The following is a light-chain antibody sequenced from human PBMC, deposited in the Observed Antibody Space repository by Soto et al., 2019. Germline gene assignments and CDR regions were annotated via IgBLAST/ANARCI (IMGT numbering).Light chain of an antibody. V-gene: IGKV1-39*01. CDR1: QNISSS. Sequence: DIEMTQSPSSLSASVGDRITISFRASQNISSSLNWYQQKPGKAPKLLIYTASNLESGVPSRFSGRGSGTDFTLTVESLQPEDFATYYCQQGYSNPWTFGQGTKVDIK. CDR2: TAS. CDR3: QQGYSNPWT. J-gene: IGKJ1*01.